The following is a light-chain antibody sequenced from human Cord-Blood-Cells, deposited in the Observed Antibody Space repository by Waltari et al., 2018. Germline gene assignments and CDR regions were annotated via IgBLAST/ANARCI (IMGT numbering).Light chain of an antibody. J-gene: IGKJ2*01. CDR2: GAS. V-gene: IGKV3-15*01. CDR1: QSVSRN. Sequence: ELVMTQSPANLSVSPGARATLSCRASQSVSRNLAWYQQKPGQAPMLLIYGASTRATGIPAMFSGSGSGTEFTLTISSLQSEDFAVYYGQQYNNWPPAMTFGQGTKLEIK. CDR3: QQYNNWPPAMT.